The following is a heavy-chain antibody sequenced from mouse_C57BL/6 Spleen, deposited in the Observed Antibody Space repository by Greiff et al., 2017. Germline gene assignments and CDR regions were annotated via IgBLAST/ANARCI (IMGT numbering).Heavy chain of an antibody. Sequence: EVQLVESGAELVRPGASVKLSCTASGFNIKDDYMHWVKQRPEQGLEWIGWIDPENGDTEYASKFQGKATITADTSSNTAYLQLSSLTSEDTAVYYCTFITTVEGAWFAYWGQGTLVTVSA. J-gene: IGHJ3*01. V-gene: IGHV14-4*01. CDR3: TFITTVEGAWFAY. CDR1: GFNIKDDY. CDR2: IDPENGDT. D-gene: IGHD1-1*01.